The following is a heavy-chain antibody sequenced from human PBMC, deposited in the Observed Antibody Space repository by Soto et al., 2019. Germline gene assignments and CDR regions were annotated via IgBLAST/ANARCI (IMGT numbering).Heavy chain of an antibody. J-gene: IGHJ6*02. D-gene: IGHD3-9*01. V-gene: IGHV1-2*04. CDR2: INPNSGGT. CDR3: ARFYTYYDILTGYYNEDYYYYGMDV. Sequence: ASVKVSCKASGYTFTGYYMHWVRQAPGQGLEWMGWINPNSGGTNYAQKFQGWVTMTRDTSISTAYMELSRLRSDDTAVYYCARFYTYYDILTGYYNEDYYYYGMDVWGQGTTVTV. CDR1: GYTFTGYY.